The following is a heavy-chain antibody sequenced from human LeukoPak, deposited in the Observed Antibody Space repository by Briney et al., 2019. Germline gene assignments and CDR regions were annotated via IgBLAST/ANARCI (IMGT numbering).Heavy chain of an antibody. CDR3: AKDTGYSSSWYSFDY. V-gene: IGHV3-23*01. Sequence: PGGSLRLSCAASGFTFSSYAMSWVRQAPGKGLEWVSAISGSGGSTYYADSVKGRFTISRDNSKNTLYLQMNSLRAEDTAVYYCAKDTGYSSSWYSFDYWGQGTLVTVSS. J-gene: IGHJ4*02. CDR1: GFTFSSYA. CDR2: ISGSGGST. D-gene: IGHD6-13*01.